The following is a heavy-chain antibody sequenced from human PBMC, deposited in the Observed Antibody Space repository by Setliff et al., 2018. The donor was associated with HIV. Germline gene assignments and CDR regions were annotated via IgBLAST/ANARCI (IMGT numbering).Heavy chain of an antibody. Sequence: KPAETLSLTCTASGGSISSYCGNWTRQPPGKGLEWIAYICASGSSLYNPSLQSRISISIDTSTNQFSLKLSSVTAADTAVYYCARRIDNSGSLTAKKGFDTWGQGRLVTVSS. D-gene: IGHD3-10*01. V-gene: IGHV4-4*09. CDR3: ARRIDNSGSLTAKKGFDT. CDR2: ICASGSS. CDR1: GGSISSYC. J-gene: IGHJ5*02.